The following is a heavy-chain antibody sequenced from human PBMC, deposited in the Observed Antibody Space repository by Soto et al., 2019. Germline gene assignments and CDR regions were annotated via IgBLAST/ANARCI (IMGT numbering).Heavy chain of an antibody. CDR3: ARDSSGQLGDYYYGMDV. D-gene: IGHD6-19*01. CDR1: GGSISSYY. Sequence: SETLSLTCTVSGGSISSYYWSWIRQPPGKGLEWIGYIYYSGSTNYNPSLKSRVTISVDTSKNQFSLKLSSVTAADTAVYYCARDSSGQLGDYYYGMDVWGQGTTVTVSS. V-gene: IGHV4-59*01. J-gene: IGHJ6*02. CDR2: IYYSGST.